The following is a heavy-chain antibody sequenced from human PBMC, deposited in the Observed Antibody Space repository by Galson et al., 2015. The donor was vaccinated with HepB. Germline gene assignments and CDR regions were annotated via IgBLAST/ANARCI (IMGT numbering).Heavy chain of an antibody. J-gene: IGHJ4*02. D-gene: IGHD3-22*01. CDR1: GFTSGSYW. CDR2: IKQDGSEK. CDR3: ARRGGRYYYDTSEYPHAFDY. Sequence: SLRLSCAASGFTSGSYWMSWVRQAPGKGLEWVANIKQDGSEKSYVDSVKGRFTISRDNAKNSLYLQMSSLRAEDTAIYYCARRGGRYYYDTSEYPHAFDYWGQGTLVTVSS. V-gene: IGHV3-7*03.